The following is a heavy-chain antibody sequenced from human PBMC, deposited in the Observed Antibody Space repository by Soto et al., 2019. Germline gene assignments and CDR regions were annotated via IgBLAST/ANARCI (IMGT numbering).Heavy chain of an antibody. CDR3: TTDRARYYYDSSGYFTFDY. Sequence: PGGSLRLSCAASGFTFSNAWMNWVRQAPGKGLEWVGRIKSKTDGGTTDYAAPVKGRFTISRDDSKNTLYLQMNSLKTEDTAVYYCTTDRARYYYDSSGYFTFDYWGQGTLVTVSS. CDR1: GFTFSNAW. J-gene: IGHJ4*02. CDR2: IKSKTDGGTT. D-gene: IGHD3-22*01. V-gene: IGHV3-15*07.